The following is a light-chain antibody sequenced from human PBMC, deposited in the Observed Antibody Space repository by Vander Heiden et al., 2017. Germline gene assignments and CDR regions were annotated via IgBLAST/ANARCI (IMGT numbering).Light chain of an antibody. Sequence: DIHITQFPSSLSASVGDRVTITCRASQSISSYLNWYQQKPGKAPKLLIYAASSLQSGVPSRFSGSGSGTDFTLTISRLQPEDFATYYCQQSDSTLWTFGQGTKVEIK. CDR3: QQSDSTLWT. CDR1: QSISSY. CDR2: AAS. V-gene: IGKV1-39*01. J-gene: IGKJ1*01.